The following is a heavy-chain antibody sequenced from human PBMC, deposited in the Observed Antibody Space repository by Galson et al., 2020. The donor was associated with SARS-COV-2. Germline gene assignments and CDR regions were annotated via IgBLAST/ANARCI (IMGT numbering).Heavy chain of an antibody. V-gene: IGHV3-33*06. CDR3: AKSLWFGDYLRFDT. J-gene: IGHJ5*02. Sequence: GGSLRLSCAASGFTFSSYGMHWVRQAPGKGLEWVAVIWYDGSNTYYADSVKGRFTISRDNSKNTLYLQMNSLRAEETAVYYCAKSLWFGDYLRFDTWGQGTLVTVSS. D-gene: IGHD3-10*01. CDR1: GFTFSSYG. CDR2: IWYDGSNT.